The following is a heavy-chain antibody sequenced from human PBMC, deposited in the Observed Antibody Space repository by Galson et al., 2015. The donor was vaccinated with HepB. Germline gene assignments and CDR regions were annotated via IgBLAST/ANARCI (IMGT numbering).Heavy chain of an antibody. CDR2: ISWGGGRA. V-gene: IGHV3-43*01. D-gene: IGHD6-6*01. Sequence: SLRLSCAVSGFSFDDYSMHWVRQTAEKGLEWISLISWGGGRAYYADSVRGRFTISRDNAKNFLYLQMNSLRSEDTALYYYVKDVSGADRLYFDFWGQGTLVTVSS. J-gene: IGHJ4*02. CDR1: GFSFDDYS. CDR3: VKDVSGADRLYFDF.